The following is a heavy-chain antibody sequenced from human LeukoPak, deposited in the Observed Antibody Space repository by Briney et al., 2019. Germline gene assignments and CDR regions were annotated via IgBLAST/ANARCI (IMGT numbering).Heavy chain of an antibody. Sequence: PSETLSLTCTVSGGSISSSSYYWGWIRQPPGKGLEWIGSIYYSGSSYYNPSLKSRVTISVHTSKNQFSLKLSSVTAADTAVYYCARDSYYYDSSGYYYKDYWGQGTLVTVSS. CDR2: IYYSGSS. V-gene: IGHV4-39*02. CDR3: ARDSYYYDSSGYYYKDY. CDR1: GGSISSSSYY. D-gene: IGHD3-22*01. J-gene: IGHJ4*02.